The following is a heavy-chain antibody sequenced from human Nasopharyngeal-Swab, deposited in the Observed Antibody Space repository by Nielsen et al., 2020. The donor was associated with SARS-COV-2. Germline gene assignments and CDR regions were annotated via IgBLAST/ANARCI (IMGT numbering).Heavy chain of an antibody. CDR2: IRSSNDI. Sequence: GESLKISCAASGFIFSDYSMNWVRQAPGKGLEWISYIRSSNDIFYADSVKGRFTISRDHATNSLYLQMSSLRVGDTAVYYCARDRDWAFDVWGQGAVVTV. J-gene: IGHJ3*01. CDR1: GFIFSDYS. D-gene: IGHD5-24*01. CDR3: ARDRDWAFDV. V-gene: IGHV3-69-1*01.